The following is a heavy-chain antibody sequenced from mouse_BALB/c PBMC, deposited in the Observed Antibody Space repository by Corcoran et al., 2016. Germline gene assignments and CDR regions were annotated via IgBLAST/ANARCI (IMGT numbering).Heavy chain of an antibody. CDR2: IDPANGNT. Sequence: EVQLQQSGAEIVKPGASVKLSCTASGFTIKDTYMNWVKQRPEQGLEWIGRIDPANGNTKYDPKFQGKATITADTSSNTAYLQLSSLTSEDTAVYYCARRGYDIDYWGQGTTLTVSS. J-gene: IGHJ2*01. CDR1: GFTIKDTY. CDR3: ARRGYDIDY. V-gene: IGHV14-3*02. D-gene: IGHD2-3*01.